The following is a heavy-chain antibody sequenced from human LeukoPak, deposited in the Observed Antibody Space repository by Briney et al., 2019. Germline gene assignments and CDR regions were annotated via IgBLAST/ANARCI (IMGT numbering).Heavy chain of an antibody. J-gene: IGHJ4*02. Sequence: ASVKVSCKASGYTFTGYYMHWVRQAPAQGLERMGCINPNSGGTNYAQKFQGRVTMTRDTSISTAYMELSRLRADDTAVYYCARAWQWYYGSSGYTPWGQGTLVTVSS. D-gene: IGHD3-22*01. CDR3: ARAWQWYYGSSGYTP. CDR2: INPNSGGT. V-gene: IGHV1-2*02. CDR1: GYTFTGYY.